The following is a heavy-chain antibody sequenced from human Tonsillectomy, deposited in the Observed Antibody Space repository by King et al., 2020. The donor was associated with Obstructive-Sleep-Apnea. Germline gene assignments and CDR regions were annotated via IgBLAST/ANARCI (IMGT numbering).Heavy chain of an antibody. CDR2: ISGSGGST. CDR1: GFTFSSYA. V-gene: IGHV3-23*04. Sequence: EVQLVESGGGLVQPGGSLRLSCAASGFTFSSYAMSWVRQAPGKGLEWVSVISGSGGSTSYAHSVKGRFTISRDNSKTTLYLQMNSLRAEDTAVYYCAKARQPYVSGEDYFDYWGQGTLVTVSS. J-gene: IGHJ4*02. CDR3: AKARQPYVSGEDYFDY. D-gene: IGHD6-19*01.